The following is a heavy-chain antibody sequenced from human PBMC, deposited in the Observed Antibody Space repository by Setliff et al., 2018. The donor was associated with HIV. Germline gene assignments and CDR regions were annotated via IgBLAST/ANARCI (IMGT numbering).Heavy chain of an antibody. Sequence: TLVNPTQTLTLTCTFSGFSLSTSGVGVGWIRQPPGKALEWLAVIYWDDDKRYSPSLKSRVTITKDTSKNQVVLTMTNMDPMDTATYYCAHIVRSGWYPGDMDVWGQGTPVTVSS. D-gene: IGHD6-19*01. V-gene: IGHV2-5*02. CDR1: GFSLSTSGVG. CDR2: IYWDDDK. J-gene: IGHJ6*02. CDR3: AHIVRSGWYPGDMDV.